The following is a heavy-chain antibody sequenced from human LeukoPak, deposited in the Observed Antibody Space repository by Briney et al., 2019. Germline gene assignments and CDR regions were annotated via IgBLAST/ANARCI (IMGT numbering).Heavy chain of an antibody. Sequence: GESLKISCKGSGYSFTSYWIGWVRQMPGKGLEWMGIIYPGDSDTRYSPSFQGQVTISADKSISTAYLQWSSLKASDTAMYYCARHPIVGSGYYPLDYWGQGTLVTVSS. D-gene: IGHD3-22*01. CDR3: ARHPIVGSGYYPLDY. CDR2: IYPGDSDT. V-gene: IGHV5-51*01. J-gene: IGHJ4*02. CDR1: GYSFTSYW.